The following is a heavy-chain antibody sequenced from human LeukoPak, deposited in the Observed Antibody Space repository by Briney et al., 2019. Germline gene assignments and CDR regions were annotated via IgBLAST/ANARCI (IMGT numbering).Heavy chain of an antibody. V-gene: IGHV1-69*13. J-gene: IGHJ4*02. CDR3: ARESHRSGWEINDS. CDR1: GGTFSSYA. D-gene: IGHD6-19*01. CDR2: IIPIFGTA. Sequence: GASVKVSCKASGGTFSSYAISWVRQAPGQGLEWMGGIIPIFGTANYAQKFQGRVTITPDESTSTAYMELSSLRSEDTAVYYSARESHRSGWEINDSWGQGTLVTVSS.